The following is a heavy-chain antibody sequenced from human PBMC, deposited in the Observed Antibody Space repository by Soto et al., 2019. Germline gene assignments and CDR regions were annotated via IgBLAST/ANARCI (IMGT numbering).Heavy chain of an antibody. V-gene: IGHV3-33*01. D-gene: IGHD3-10*01. CDR1: GFTFSNYG. Sequence: QVQLVESGGGVVQPGKSLRLSCEVSGFTFSNYGMHWVRQPPGKGLEWVAIIWYDGGKKDYADSAKGRFTISRDNSKNTLYLQRNGRRGEARAVYYWARDSGVGVIPGAPLDIWGKGTMVPVSS. CDR2: IWYDGGKK. J-gene: IGHJ3*02. CDR3: ARDSGVGVIPGAPLDI.